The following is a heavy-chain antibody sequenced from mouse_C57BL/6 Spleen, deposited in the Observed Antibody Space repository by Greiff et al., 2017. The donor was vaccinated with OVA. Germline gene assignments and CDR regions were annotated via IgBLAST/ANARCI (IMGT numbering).Heavy chain of an antibody. J-gene: IGHJ2*01. CDR1: GYTFTDYY. V-gene: IGHV1-26*01. CDR2: INPNNGGT. CDR3: AREDYDYFDY. D-gene: IGHD2-4*01. Sequence: VQLQQSGPELVKPGASVKISCKASGYTFTDYYMNWVKQSHGKSLEWIGDINPNNGGTSYNQKFKGKATLTVDKSSSTAYMELRSLTSEDSAVYYCAREDYDYFDYWGQGTTLTVSS.